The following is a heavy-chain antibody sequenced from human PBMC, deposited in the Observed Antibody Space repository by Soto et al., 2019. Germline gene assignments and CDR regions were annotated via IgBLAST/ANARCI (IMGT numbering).Heavy chain of an antibody. D-gene: IGHD6-6*01. CDR2: IYYSGST. Sequence: PENLSLTCTVSGGSISRYYWSWSRQPPGKGLEWIGYIYYSGSTNYNPSLKSRVTISVDTSKNQFSLKLSSVTAADTAVYYCASLSIAARPEDNWFDPWGQGTLVTVS. CDR3: ASLSIAARPEDNWFDP. V-gene: IGHV4-59*01. CDR1: GGSISRYY. J-gene: IGHJ5*02.